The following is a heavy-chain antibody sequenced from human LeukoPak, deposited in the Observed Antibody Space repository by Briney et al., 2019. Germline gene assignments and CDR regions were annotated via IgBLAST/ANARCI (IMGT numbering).Heavy chain of an antibody. J-gene: IGHJ3*02. CDR1: GFTFSIYT. CDR2: ISGSGSYI. CDR3: ARSSDKPGAFDI. Sequence: GGSLRLFCAVSGFTFSIYTMKWVRQAPGKGLECVSMISGSGSYIYYADSVKGRFTISRDNAKNSLYLQMNSLRAEDTAVYYCARSSDKPGAFDIWGQGTMVTVSS. D-gene: IGHD1-14*01. V-gene: IGHV3-21*01.